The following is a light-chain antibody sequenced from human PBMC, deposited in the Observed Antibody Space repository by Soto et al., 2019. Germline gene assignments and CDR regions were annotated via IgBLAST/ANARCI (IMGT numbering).Light chain of an antibody. CDR3: QHYSGDRAT. CDR2: EVS. Sequence: DIHLTQSPATLFASVGDRVTISCRASQSINKWLAWYQHKPGKGPNLLIYEVSTLYTGVPSRFSGSGSGTEFTLTISSLRPDDFATYYCQHYSGDRATFGQGTKVEI. V-gene: IGKV1-5*03. J-gene: IGKJ1*01. CDR1: QSINKW.